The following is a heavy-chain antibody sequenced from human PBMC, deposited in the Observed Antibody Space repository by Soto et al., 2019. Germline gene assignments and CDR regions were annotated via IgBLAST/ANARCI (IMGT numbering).Heavy chain of an antibody. D-gene: IGHD3-3*01. Sequence: PGGSLRLSCAASGFTFSGSAMHWVRQASGKGLEWVGRIRSKANSYATAYAASVKGRFAISRDDSKNTAYLQMNSLKTEDTAVYYCTSYYDFWSGRPYRDRDYWGQGTLVTVSS. V-gene: IGHV3-73*01. CDR2: IRSKANSYAT. CDR1: GFTFSGSA. CDR3: TSYYDFWSGRPYRDRDY. J-gene: IGHJ4*02.